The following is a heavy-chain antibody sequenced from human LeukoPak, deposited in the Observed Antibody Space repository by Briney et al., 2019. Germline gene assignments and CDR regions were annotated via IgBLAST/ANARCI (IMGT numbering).Heavy chain of an antibody. J-gene: IGHJ5*02. V-gene: IGHV4-34*01. CDR3: ARIVVTGSRGIWFDP. CDR2: INHSGST. D-gene: IGHD1-20*01. Sequence: SETLSLTCAVYGGSLSGYYWSWIRQPPGKGLEWIGEINHSGSTNYNPSLKSRVTISVDTSKNQFSLKLSSVTAADTAVYYCARIVVTGSRGIWFDPLGQGDLVTVSS. CDR1: GGSLSGYY.